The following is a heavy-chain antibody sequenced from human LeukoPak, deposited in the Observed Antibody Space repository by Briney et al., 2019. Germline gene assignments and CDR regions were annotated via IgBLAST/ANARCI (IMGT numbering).Heavy chain of an antibody. CDR3: ARGPNSNWSGLDF. Sequence: SGGSLRLSCAASGFTFSSYWMSWVRQAPGKGLEWVANIKQDGGERYYVDSVKGRFTISRDNAKNTLYLQVNNLRAEDTAVYYCARGPNSNWSGLDFWGQGTLLTVSS. J-gene: IGHJ4*02. V-gene: IGHV3-7*01. CDR1: GFTFSSYW. D-gene: IGHD6-6*01. CDR2: IKQDGGER.